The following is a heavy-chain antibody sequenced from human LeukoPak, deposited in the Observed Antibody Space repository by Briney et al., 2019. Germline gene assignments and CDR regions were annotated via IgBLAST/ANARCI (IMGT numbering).Heavy chain of an antibody. Sequence: GESLKISCKGSGYSFTSYWIGWVRQMPGKGLEWMGIIYPGDSDTRYSPSFQGQVTISADKSVSTAYLQWSSLKASDTAMYYCARGLRDMITFGGVIPSFDYWGQGTLVTVSS. CDR1: GYSFTSYW. V-gene: IGHV5-51*01. CDR3: ARGLRDMITFGGVIPSFDY. CDR2: IYPGDSDT. D-gene: IGHD3-16*02. J-gene: IGHJ4*02.